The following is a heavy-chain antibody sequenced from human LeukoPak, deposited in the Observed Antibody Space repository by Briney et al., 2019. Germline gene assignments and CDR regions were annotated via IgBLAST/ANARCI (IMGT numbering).Heavy chain of an antibody. CDR2: IYYSGST. V-gene: IGHV4-31*03. CDR3: ARVDITALTRFDY. D-gene: IGHD3-10*01. Sequence: PSETLSLTCTVSGGSISSGGYYWSWIRQHPGKGLEWIGYIYYSGSTYYNPSLKSRVTISVDTSKNQFSLKLSSVTAADTAVCYCARVDITALTRFDYWGQGTLVTVSS. J-gene: IGHJ4*02. CDR1: GGSISSGGYY.